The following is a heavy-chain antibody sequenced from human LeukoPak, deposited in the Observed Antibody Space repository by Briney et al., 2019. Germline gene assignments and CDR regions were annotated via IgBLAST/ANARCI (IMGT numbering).Heavy chain of an antibody. CDR1: GGSFSGYY. CDR3: ARDIVVVPAASNGAFDI. D-gene: IGHD2-2*01. Sequence: PSETLSLTCAVYGGSFSGYYWSWIRQPPGKGLEWIGEINHSGSTNYNPSLKSRVTISVDTSKNQFSLKLSSVTAADTAVYYCARDIVVVPAASNGAFDIWGQGTMVTVSS. V-gene: IGHV4-34*01. CDR2: INHSGST. J-gene: IGHJ3*02.